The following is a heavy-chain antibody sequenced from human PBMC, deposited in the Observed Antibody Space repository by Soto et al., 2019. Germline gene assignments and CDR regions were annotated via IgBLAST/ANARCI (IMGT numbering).Heavy chain of an antibody. CDR3: ATADYYDSSGYH. Sequence: SETLSLTCTVSGGSVSSGSYYWSWIRQPPGKGLEWIGYIYYSGSTNYNPSLKSRVTISVDTSKNQFSLKLSSVTAADTAVYYCATADYYDSSGYHWGQGTLVTVSS. J-gene: IGHJ4*02. CDR2: IYYSGST. V-gene: IGHV4-61*01. CDR1: GGSVSSGSYY. D-gene: IGHD3-22*01.